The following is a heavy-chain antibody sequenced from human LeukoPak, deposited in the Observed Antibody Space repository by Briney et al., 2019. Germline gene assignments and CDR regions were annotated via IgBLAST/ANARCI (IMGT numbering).Heavy chain of an antibody. CDR3: ARFIGYVWGSYRPYAFDI. V-gene: IGHV1-2*02. D-gene: IGHD3-16*02. Sequence: AASVKVSCKASGYTFTSYGISWVRQAPGQGLEWMGWINPNSGGTNYAQKFQGRVTMTRDTSISTAYMELSSLRSEDTAVYYCARFIGYVWGSYRPYAFDIWGQGTMVTVSS. J-gene: IGHJ3*02. CDR1: GYTFTSYG. CDR2: INPNSGGT.